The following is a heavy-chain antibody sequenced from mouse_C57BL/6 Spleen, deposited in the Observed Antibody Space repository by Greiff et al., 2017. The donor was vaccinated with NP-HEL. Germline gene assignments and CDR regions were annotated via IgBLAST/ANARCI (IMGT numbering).Heavy chain of an antibody. J-gene: IGHJ2*01. CDR2: IDPSDSYT. Sequence: QVQLQQPGAELVKPGASVKLSCKASGYTFTSYWMQWVKQRPGQGLEWIGEIDPSDSYTNYNQKFKGKATLTVDTSSSTAYMQLSSLTSEDSAVYYCGPEDYWGQGTTLTVSS. CDR1: GYTFTSYW. V-gene: IGHV1-50*01. CDR3: GPEDY.